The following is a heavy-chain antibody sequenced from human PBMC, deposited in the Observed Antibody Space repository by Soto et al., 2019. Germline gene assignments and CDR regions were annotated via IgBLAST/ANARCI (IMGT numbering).Heavy chain of an antibody. CDR1: EDTFANYD. Sequence: QAQLEQSGAEVKKPGASVRVSCKASEDTFANYDIIWVRQAPGQGLEWMGWVNPNNGNTGYAPKFQGRVTMTRDTSTRTAYLEMSGLRSDDTAVYYCSRSEVGDFMDVWGRGTTVIGSS. V-gene: IGHV1-8*01. CDR3: SRSEVGDFMDV. CDR2: VNPNNGNT. D-gene: IGHD3-16*01. J-gene: IGHJ6*02.